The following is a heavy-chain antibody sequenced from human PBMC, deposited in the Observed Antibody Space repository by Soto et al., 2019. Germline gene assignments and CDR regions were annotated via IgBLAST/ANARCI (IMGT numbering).Heavy chain of an antibody. Sequence: GESLNISCKGSGYSFTSYWISWVRQMPGKGLEWMGRIDPSDSYTNYSPSFQGHVTISADKSISTAYLQWSSLKASDTAMYYCARIRRGIFGVVINYYYYGMDVWGQGTTVTVSS. CDR2: IDPSDSYT. CDR1: GYSFTSYW. CDR3: ARIRRGIFGVVINYYYYGMDV. J-gene: IGHJ6*02. D-gene: IGHD3-3*01. V-gene: IGHV5-10-1*01.